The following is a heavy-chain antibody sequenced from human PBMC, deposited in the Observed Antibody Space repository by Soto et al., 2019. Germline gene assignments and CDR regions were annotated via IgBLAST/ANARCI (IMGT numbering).Heavy chain of an antibody. J-gene: IGHJ4*02. D-gene: IGHD3-22*01. CDR3: ARDRLRGYDSSGFYS. V-gene: IGHV1-3*01. CDR2: IDAGNGNT. Sequence: ASVKVSCKASRYTFTRNAIHWVRQAPGQRLEWIGKIDAGNGNTKYSQKFEDRVTMTTATSTNTVFLELRSLKSDDTAIYYCARDRLRGYDSSGFYSWGQGTMVTVSS. CDR1: RYTFTRNA.